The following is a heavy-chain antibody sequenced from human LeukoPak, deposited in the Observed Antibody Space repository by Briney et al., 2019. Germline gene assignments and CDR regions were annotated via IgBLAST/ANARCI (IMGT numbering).Heavy chain of an antibody. D-gene: IGHD5/OR15-5a*01. Sequence: GGSLRLSCAASGFTYSSYAISWVRQAPGKGLEWVSAISGSGGSTYYADSVKGRFTISRDNSKDTLYLQMNSLRAEDTAVYYCAKVRLGLPNLLFDYWGQGTLVTVSS. CDR1: GFTYSSYA. J-gene: IGHJ4*02. CDR2: ISGSGGST. CDR3: AKVRLGLPNLLFDY. V-gene: IGHV3-23*01.